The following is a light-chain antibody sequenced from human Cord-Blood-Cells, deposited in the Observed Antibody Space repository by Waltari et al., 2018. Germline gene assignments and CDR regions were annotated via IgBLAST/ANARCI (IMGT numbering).Light chain of an antibody. V-gene: IGKV4-1*01. CDR1: QSVLYSSNNKNY. J-gene: IGKJ4*01. CDR2: WAS. CDR3: QQYYSTPRT. Sequence: DIVMTQSPDSLAVSLGERATINCKSSQSVLYSSNNKNYLAWYQQKPGQPPKLLIYWASTRESGVHDRFSGSGSGTDFTLTISSLQAEDVAVYYCQQYYSTPRTFGGGTKVDIK.